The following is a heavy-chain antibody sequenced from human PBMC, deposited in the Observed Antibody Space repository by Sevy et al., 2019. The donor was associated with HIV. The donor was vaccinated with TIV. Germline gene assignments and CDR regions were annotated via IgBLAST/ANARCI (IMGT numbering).Heavy chain of an antibody. V-gene: IGHV1-18*01. CDR1: GYTFTTYG. J-gene: IGHJ6*02. CDR2: MNTYNGNT. D-gene: IGHD2-2*02. CDR3: ARRWYCSSTSCYKYYYYGMDV. Sequence: ASVKVSCKTSGYTFTTYGINWVRQAPGQGLEWMGWMNTYNGNTIYAQNLHGRVTMTRDTSTSTAYVELSSLRSEDTAVYYCARRWYCSSTSCYKYYYYGMDVWGQGTTVTVSS.